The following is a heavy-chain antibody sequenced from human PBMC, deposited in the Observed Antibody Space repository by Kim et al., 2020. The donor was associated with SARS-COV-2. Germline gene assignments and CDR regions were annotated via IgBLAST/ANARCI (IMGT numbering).Heavy chain of an antibody. V-gene: IGHV1-69*13. CDR2: IIPIFGTA. CDR1: GGTFSSYA. Sequence: SVKVSCKASGGTFSSYAISWVRQAPGQGLEWMGVIIPIFGTANYAQKFQGRVTITADESTSTVYMELSSLRSEYTAVYYCARDPAGDTAMVWGMDVWGQGSTVTVSS. CDR3: ARDPAGDTAMVWGMDV. J-gene: IGHJ6*01. D-gene: IGHD5-18*01.